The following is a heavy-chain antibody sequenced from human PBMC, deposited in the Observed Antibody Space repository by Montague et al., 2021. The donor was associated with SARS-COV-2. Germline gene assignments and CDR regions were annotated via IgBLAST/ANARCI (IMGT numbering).Heavy chain of an antibody. CDR2: IYSGGST. D-gene: IGHD1-26*01. V-gene: IGHV3-53*01. Sequence: SLRLSCAASGFTVSSNYMSWVRQAPGKGLEWVSVIYSGGSTYYPDSVKGRFTISIDNSKNTLYLQMNSLRAEDTAVYYCARDRRTVGALYYYYGMDVWGQGTTVTVSS. CDR3: ARDRRTVGALYYYYGMDV. J-gene: IGHJ6*02. CDR1: GFTVSSNY.